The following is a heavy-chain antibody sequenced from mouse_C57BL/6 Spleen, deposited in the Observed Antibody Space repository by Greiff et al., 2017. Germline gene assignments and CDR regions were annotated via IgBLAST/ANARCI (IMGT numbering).Heavy chain of an antibody. CDR3: SDGYYRFAY. V-gene: IGHV1-15*01. J-gene: IGHJ3*01. D-gene: IGHD2-3*01. CDR1: GYTFTDYE. CDR2: IDPETGGT. Sequence: VQLQQSGAELVRPGASVTLSCKASGYTFTDYEMHWVKQTPVHGLEWIGAIDPETGGTAYNQKFKGKARLTADKSSSTAYMELRSLTSEDSAVYYCSDGYYRFAYWGQGALVTVSA.